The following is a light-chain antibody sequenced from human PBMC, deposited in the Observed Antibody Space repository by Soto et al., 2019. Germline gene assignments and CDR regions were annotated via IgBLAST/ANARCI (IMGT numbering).Light chain of an antibody. J-gene: IGKJ2*03. CDR3: QQTSSTLDS. CDR2: TAS. Sequence: DIQVTQSPSSLSVSVGDRVTITCRASQNIRTYLNWYQQRPGKPPKLLIHTASTLQSGVPSRFSGSGSGTDFTLTISSLQPEDFATYYCQQTSSTLDSFGQGTKLEIK. V-gene: IGKV1-39*01. CDR1: QNIRTY.